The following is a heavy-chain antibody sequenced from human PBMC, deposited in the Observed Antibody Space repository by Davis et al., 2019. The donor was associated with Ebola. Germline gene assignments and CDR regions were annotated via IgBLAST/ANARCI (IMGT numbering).Heavy chain of an antibody. CDR2: IGSSSSTI. Sequence: GESLKISCAASGFTFSSYSMNWVRQAPGKGLEWVSYIGSSSSTIYYADSVKGRFTISRDNSKNTLYLQMNSLRAEDTAVYYCAKDYLDYWGQGTLVTVSS. D-gene: IGHD3-16*02. CDR3: AKDYLDY. V-gene: IGHV3-48*01. J-gene: IGHJ4*02. CDR1: GFTFSSYS.